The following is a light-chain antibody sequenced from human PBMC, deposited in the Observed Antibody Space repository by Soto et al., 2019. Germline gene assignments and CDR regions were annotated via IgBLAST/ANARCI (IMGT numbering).Light chain of an antibody. CDR1: SANIGAGYH. CDR2: GDS. V-gene: IGLV1-40*01. Sequence: QSVLTQPPSASGTPGQRVTISCSGSSANIGAGYHVHWYQQLPGAAPKLLIFGDSNRPSGVPDRFSGSKSGTSASLAITGLQADDEADYYCQSSYSRLTASDVFGTGTKVTVL. J-gene: IGLJ1*01. CDR3: QSSYSRLTASDV.